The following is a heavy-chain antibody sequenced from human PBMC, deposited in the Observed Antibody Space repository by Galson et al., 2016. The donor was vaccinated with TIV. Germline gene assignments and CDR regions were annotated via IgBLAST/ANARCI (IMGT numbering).Heavy chain of an antibody. D-gene: IGHD6-19*01. J-gene: IGHJ4*02. CDR2: MWYDGSDK. CDR1: GFTFASYG. V-gene: IGHV3-33*01. Sequence: SLRLSCAASGFTFASYGMHWVRQAPGKGLERVTLMWYDGSDKYYADSVKGRFTISRDNSKNTLYLQMNSLRAEDTATYYCGRAFYNNGWFIEYWGQGTLVTVSS. CDR3: GRAFYNNGWFIEY.